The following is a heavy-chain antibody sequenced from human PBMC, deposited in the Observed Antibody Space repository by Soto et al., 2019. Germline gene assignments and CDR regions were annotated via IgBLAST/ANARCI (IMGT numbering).Heavy chain of an antibody. Sequence: SETLSLTCTVSGGSISSGGYYWSWIRQRPGKGLEGIGYIYYSGSTYYNPSLKRRVTISVDTSKNQFSLKLSSVTAADTAVYYCASSSPLGGNDAFDIWGHGTMVTVSS. CDR3: ASSSPLGGNDAFDI. V-gene: IGHV4-31*03. CDR2: IYYSGST. D-gene: IGHD2-15*01. J-gene: IGHJ3*02. CDR1: GGSISSGGYY.